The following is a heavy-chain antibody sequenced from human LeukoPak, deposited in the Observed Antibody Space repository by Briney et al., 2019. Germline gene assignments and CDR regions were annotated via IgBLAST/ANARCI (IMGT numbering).Heavy chain of an antibody. D-gene: IGHD3-10*01. CDR2: IYHSGST. V-gene: IGHV4-4*02. CDR3: AKVWLRLLDI. J-gene: IGHJ3*02. CDR1: GGSISSSNW. Sequence: SETLSLTCAVSGGSISSSNWWSWIRQPPGKGLEWIGEIYHSGSTNYNLSLKSRVTISVDKSKTQFSLKLSSVTAADTAVYYCAKVWLRLLDIWGQGTMVTVSS.